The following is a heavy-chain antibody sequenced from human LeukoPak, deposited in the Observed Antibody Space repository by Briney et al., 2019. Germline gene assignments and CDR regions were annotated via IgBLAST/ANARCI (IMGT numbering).Heavy chain of an antibody. CDR3: AKDFDYDFWSGYFDAFDI. V-gene: IGHV3-23*01. CDR2: ISGSGGST. CDR1: GFTFSSYA. J-gene: IGHJ3*02. Sequence: GGSLRLSCAASGFTFSSYAMSWVRQAPGKGLEWVSAISGSGGSTYYADSVKGRFTISRDNSRNTLYLQMNSLRAEDTAVYYCAKDFDYDFWSGYFDAFDIWGQGTMVTVSS. D-gene: IGHD3-3*01.